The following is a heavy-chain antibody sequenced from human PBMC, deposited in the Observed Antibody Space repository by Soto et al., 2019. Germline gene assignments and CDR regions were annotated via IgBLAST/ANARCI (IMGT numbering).Heavy chain of an antibody. CDR3: ASGGFASSRGTMHQTYGMDV. CDR1: GGSISSSSYY. J-gene: IGHJ6*02. CDR2: IYYSGST. D-gene: IGHD3-10*01. Sequence: SETLSLTCTVSGGSISSSSYYWGWIRQPPGKGLEWIGSIYYSGSTYYNPSLKSRVTISVDTSKNQFSLKLSSVTAADTAVYYCASGGFASSRGTMHQTYGMDVWGQGTTVTVSS. V-gene: IGHV4-39*01.